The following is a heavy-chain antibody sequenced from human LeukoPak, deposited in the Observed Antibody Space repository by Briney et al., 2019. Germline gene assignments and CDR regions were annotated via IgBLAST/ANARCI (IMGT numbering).Heavy chain of an antibody. D-gene: IGHD4-17*01. J-gene: IGHJ4*02. CDR2: ISPNSGGT. CDR3: ATTVTSFFDY. Sequence: ASVEVSCKASGYIFTDYYMHWVRQAPGQGLEWMGRISPNSGGTNYAQRFQGRVTMTRDTSISTAYMELSRLRSDDTAVYYCATTVTSFFDYWGQGTLVTVSS. V-gene: IGHV1-2*06. CDR1: GYIFTDYY.